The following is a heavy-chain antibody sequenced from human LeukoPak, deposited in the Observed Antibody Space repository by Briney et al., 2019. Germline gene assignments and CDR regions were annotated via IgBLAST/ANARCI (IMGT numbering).Heavy chain of an antibody. CDR2: IYPGDSDT. CDR3: ARQNYYGSGSYGAFDI. D-gene: IGHD3-10*01. V-gene: IGHV5-51*01. J-gene: IGHJ3*02. Sequence: GGSLKISCKGSGYSFTSYWIGGVRQMPGKGLEGMGIIYPGDSDTRYSPSFQGEVTISADKSSITAYLQWSSLKASDTAMYYCARQNYYGSGSYGAFDIWGQGTMVTVSS. CDR1: GYSFTSYW.